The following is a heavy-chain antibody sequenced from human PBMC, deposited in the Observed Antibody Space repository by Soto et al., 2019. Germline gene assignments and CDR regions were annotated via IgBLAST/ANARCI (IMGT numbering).Heavy chain of an antibody. J-gene: IGHJ5*02. CDR1: GFTFSDYS. V-gene: IGHV3-11*05. CDR2: ISSSSSYT. Sequence: QVQLVESGGGLVQPGGSLRLSCAASGFTFSDYSMSWIRQAPGKGLEWASYISSSSSYTNYADSVKGRFTISRDNAKNSLYLQRNSLRAEDTAVYYCARVSAAGNPNWFDPWGQGTLVTVSS. D-gene: IGHD6-13*01. CDR3: ARVSAAGNPNWFDP.